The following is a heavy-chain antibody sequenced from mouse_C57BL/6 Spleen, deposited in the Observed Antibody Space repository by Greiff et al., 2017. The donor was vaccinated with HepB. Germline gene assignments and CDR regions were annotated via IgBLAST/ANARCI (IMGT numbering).Heavy chain of an antibody. V-gene: IGHV3-6*01. J-gene: IGHJ3*01. CDR2: ISYDGSN. D-gene: IGHD1-1*01. CDR3: ARKRLYYYGSSYGAY. Sequence: EVQLQQSGPGLVKPSQSLSLTCSVTGYSITSGYYWNWIRQFPGNKLEWMGYISYDGSNNYNPSLKNRISITRDTSKNQFFLKLNSVTTEDTATYYCARKRLYYYGSSYGAYWGQGTLVTVSA. CDR1: GYSITSGYY.